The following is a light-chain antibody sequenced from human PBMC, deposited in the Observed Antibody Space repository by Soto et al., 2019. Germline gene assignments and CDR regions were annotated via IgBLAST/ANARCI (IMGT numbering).Light chain of an antibody. CDR2: GAS. CDR3: QQYGSSPLT. J-gene: IGKJ3*01. V-gene: IGKV3-20*01. Sequence: EVVLTQSPVTLSLSPGERATLSCRASQSVSSTYLAWYQQKPGQPPRLLIYGASSRATDIPDRFIGSGSGTEFTLTIARLEPEDFAMYYCQQYGSSPLTFGPGTKVDI. CDR1: QSVSSTY.